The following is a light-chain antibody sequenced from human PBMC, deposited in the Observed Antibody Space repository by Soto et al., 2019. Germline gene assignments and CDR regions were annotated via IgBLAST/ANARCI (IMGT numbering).Light chain of an antibody. V-gene: IGKV1-39*01. Sequence: DVHMTQSPSSLSASVGYRFAITCRASQSIRRYLNWYQQKPGKAPKLLIYAASSLQSGVPSRFSGSGSGTDFTLTISSLQPEDFETYFCQQANSFPITFGQGTRLEIK. CDR3: QQANSFPIT. CDR1: QSIRRY. CDR2: AAS. J-gene: IGKJ5*01.